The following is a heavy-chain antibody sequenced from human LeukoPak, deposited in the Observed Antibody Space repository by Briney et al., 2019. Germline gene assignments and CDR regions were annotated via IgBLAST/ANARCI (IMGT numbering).Heavy chain of an antibody. J-gene: IGHJ4*02. D-gene: IGHD6-13*01. CDR1: GFTVSSNY. CDR2: IYSGGST. V-gene: IGHV3-66*01. CDR3: ARGTPKLVRPPFDY. Sequence: GGSLRLSCAASGFTVSSNYMSWVRQAPGKGLEWVSVIYSGGSTYYADSVKGRFTISRDNSKNTLYLQMNSLRAEDTAVYYCARGTPKLVRPPFDYWGQGTLVTVSS.